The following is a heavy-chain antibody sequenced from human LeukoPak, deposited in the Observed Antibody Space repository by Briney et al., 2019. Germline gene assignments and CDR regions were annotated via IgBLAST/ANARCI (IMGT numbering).Heavy chain of an antibody. Sequence: PGGSLRLSCAASGFTFNRYWMSWVRQAPGKELQWVANIKQDGSAKYYVDSVKGRFTISRDNAKNSLYLQMNSLRGEDTAVYYCARGGYTYDIWGQGTLVTVSS. D-gene: IGHD5-18*01. J-gene: IGHJ4*02. CDR1: GFTFNRYW. CDR3: ARGGYTYDI. V-gene: IGHV3-7*01. CDR2: IKQDGSAK.